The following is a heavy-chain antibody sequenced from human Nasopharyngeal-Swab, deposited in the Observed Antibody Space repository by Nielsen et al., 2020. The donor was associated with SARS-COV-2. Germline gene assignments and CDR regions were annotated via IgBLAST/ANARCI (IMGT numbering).Heavy chain of an antibody. J-gene: IGHJ5*02. CDR2: ISWNSGSI. V-gene: IGHV3-9*01. D-gene: IGHD3-10*01. CDR1: GFTFDDYA. Sequence: SLKISCAASGFTFDDYAMHWVRQAPGKGLEWVSGISWNSGSIGYADSVKGRFTISRDNAKNSLYLQMNSLRAEDTALYYCAKGTRGTAWFDPWGQGTLVSVSS. CDR3: AKGTRGTAWFDP.